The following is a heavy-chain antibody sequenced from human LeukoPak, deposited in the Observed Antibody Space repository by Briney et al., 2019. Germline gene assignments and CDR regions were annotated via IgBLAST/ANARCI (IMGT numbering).Heavy chain of an antibody. Sequence: SETPSLTCAVYGGSFSGYYWSWIRQPPGKGLEWIGEINHSGSTNYNPSLKSRVTISVDTSKNQFSLKLSSVTAADTAVYYCARLYVDAFDIWGQGTMVTVSS. CDR1: GGSFSGYY. J-gene: IGHJ3*02. D-gene: IGHD3-16*01. V-gene: IGHV4-34*01. CDR3: ARLYVDAFDI. CDR2: INHSGST.